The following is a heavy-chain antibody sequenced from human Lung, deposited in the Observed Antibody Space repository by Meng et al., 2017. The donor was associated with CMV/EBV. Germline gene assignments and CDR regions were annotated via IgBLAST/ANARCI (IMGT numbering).Heavy chain of an antibody. Sequence: QITLKESGPNLVKPTQISTLTCTCAGFLSSTSGVVVGWIRQPPGKALEWLALIYWDDDKRYSPSLNSRLTMTKDTSKNQVVLTMTNMDPVDTATYYSAHLAWIQLWCLDPWGQGTLVTVSS. D-gene: IGHD5-18*01. CDR3: AHLAWIQLWCLDP. CDR2: IYWDDDK. J-gene: IGHJ5*02. CDR1: GFLSSTSGVV. V-gene: IGHV2-5*02.